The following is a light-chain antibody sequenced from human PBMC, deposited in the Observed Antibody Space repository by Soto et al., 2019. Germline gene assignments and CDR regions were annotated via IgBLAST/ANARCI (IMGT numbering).Light chain of an antibody. V-gene: IGLV2-18*02. CDR1: SSDVGNYNR. CDR2: EVS. CDR3: SSYTSISTLV. Sequence: QSVLTQPPSVSGSPGQSVTISCAGTSSDVGNYNRVSWYQQPPGTAPKLMIYEVSKRPSGVPDRFSGSKSGNTASLTISGLQAEDEADYYCSSYTSISTLVFGGGTQLTVL. J-gene: IGLJ2*01.